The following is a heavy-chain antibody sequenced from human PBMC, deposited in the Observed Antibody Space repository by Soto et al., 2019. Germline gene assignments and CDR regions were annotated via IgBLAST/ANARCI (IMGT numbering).Heavy chain of an antibody. CDR2: MNPNSGNT. D-gene: IGHD2-8*01. J-gene: IGHJ4*02. CDR1: GYTFTSYD. CDR3: ARGYRISASTNGVYALGY. V-gene: IGHV1-8*01. Sequence: QVQLVHSGAEVKEPGASVKVSCKASGYTFTSYDINWVRQATGQGLEWMGWMNPNSGNTGYAQKLQGRVTMTRNTSISTAYMELSSLRSDDTAVYYCARGYRISASTNGVYALGYWGQGTLVTVSS.